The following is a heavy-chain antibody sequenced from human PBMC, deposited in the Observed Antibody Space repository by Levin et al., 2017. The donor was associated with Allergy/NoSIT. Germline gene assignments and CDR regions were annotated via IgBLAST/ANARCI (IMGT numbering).Heavy chain of an antibody. CDR3: ARVPGQCSSTSCYKYYYGMDV. CDR1: GGSVSSDRYY. V-gene: IGHV4-61*01. Sequence: PSETLSLTCTVSGGSVSSDRYYWSWIRQPPGKGLEWIGYIYYSGTTNYNPSLKSRVTISVDTSNNQFSLKLSSVTAADTAIYYCARVPGQCSSTSCYKYYYGMDVWGQGTTVTVSS. J-gene: IGHJ6*02. CDR2: IYYSGTT. D-gene: IGHD2-2*02.